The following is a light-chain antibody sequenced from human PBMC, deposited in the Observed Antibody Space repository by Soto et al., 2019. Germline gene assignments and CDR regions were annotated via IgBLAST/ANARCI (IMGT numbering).Light chain of an antibody. CDR3: HHYVGSPWA. V-gene: IGKV3-20*01. CDR2: GAS. CDR1: QSVNRF. Sequence: EIVLTQSPGTLSLSPGERATLSCRASQSVNRFLAWFQQKPGQVPRLLIYGASNRAPGIPDRFSGRGSETAFHLPITRRGPEDFAVYYCHHYVGSPWAFGQGTKVENK. J-gene: IGKJ1*01.